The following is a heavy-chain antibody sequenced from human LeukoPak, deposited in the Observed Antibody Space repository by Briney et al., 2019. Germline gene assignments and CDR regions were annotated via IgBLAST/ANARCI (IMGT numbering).Heavy chain of an antibody. CDR2: IRYDGSNK. CDR1: GFTFSSYG. Sequence: GGSLRLSCAASGFTFSSYGMHWVRQAPGKGLEWVAFIRYDGSNKYYADSVKGRFTISRDNSKNTLYLQMNSLRAEDTAVYYCAREGDIVLVPTAWRFDPWGQGTLATVSS. V-gene: IGHV3-30*02. J-gene: IGHJ5*02. D-gene: IGHD2-2*01. CDR3: AREGDIVLVPTAWRFDP.